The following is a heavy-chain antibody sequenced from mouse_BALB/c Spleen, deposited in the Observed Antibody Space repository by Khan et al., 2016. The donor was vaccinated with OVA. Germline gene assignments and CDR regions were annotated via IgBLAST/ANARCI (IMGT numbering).Heavy chain of an antibody. V-gene: IGHV3-2*02. D-gene: IGHD3-3*01. CDR2: IHYSGST. CDR1: GYSITSDYA. J-gene: IGHJ3*01. CDR3: ARGRAY. Sequence: EVKLLESGPGLVKPSQSLSLTCTATGYSITSDYARNWIRQFPGNKLEWMGYIHYSGSTCYIPYFKSRISITRDTSKSQFFLHLNSVTSEDTATYYCARGRAYWGQGTLVTVSA.